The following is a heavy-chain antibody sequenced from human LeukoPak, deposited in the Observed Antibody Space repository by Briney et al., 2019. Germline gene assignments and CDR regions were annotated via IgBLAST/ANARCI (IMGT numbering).Heavy chain of an antibody. CDR3: ARGPNFDY. CDR2: ISHSGTT. J-gene: IGHJ4*02. V-gene: IGHV4-34*01. CDR1: GGSFSGYF. Sequence: SETLSLTCAVYGGSFSGYFWSWIRQPPGKGLEWIGEISHSGTTDYNPSLKSRVTISVDTPKKQFSLNLNSVTAADTAVYFCARGPNFDYWGQGVLVTVSS.